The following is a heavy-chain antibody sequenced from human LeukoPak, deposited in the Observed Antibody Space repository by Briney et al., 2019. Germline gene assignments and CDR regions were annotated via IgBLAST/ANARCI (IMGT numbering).Heavy chain of an antibody. V-gene: IGHV3-23*01. CDR3: ARDGDDYGDQVVDY. J-gene: IGHJ4*02. CDR1: GFTFSSYG. D-gene: IGHD4-17*01. CDR2: ISGSGGST. Sequence: GGTLRLSCAASGFTFSSYGMSWVRQAPGKGLDWVSAISGSGGSTYYADSVKGRFTISRDNAKNSLYLQMNSLRAEDTAVYYCARDGDDYGDQVVDYWGQGTLVTVSS.